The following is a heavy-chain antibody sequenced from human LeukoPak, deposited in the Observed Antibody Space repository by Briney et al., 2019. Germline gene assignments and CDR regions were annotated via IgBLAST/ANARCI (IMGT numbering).Heavy chain of an antibody. J-gene: IGHJ4*02. CDR3: ARVNRAGATGGAY. V-gene: IGHV4-34*01. Sequence: SETLSLTCAVYGGSFSGYYWSWIRQPPGKGLEWIGEINHSGSTNYNPSLKSRVTISVDTSKNQFSLKLSSVTAADTAVYYCARVNRAGATGGAYWGQGTLVTVSS. CDR1: GGSFSGYY. D-gene: IGHD1-26*01. CDR2: INHSGST.